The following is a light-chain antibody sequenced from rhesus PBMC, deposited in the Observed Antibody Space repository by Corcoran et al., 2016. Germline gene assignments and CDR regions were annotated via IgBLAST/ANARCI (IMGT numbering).Light chain of an antibody. CDR3: SSYATFNTFI. V-gene: IGLV2-13*03. J-gene: IGLJ1*01. CDR1: SSDIGGSTR. Sequence: QAAPTQSPSVSGSPGQSVTISCTGTSSDIGGSTRVSWYQLHPGKAPKVMIYEVIKRPSGVSDRCSGSKSGNTASLTISGLQAEDEADYYCSSYATFNTFIFGSGTRLTVL. CDR2: EVI.